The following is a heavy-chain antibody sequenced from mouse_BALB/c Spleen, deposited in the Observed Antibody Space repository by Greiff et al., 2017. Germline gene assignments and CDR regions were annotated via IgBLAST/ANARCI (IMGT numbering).Heavy chain of an antibody. CDR2: IYPGNSDT. V-gene: IGHV1-5*01. CDR1: GYSFTSYW. J-gene: IGHJ4*01. Sequence: EVQLQQSGTVLARPGASVKMSCKASGYSFTSYWMHWVKQRPGQGLEWIGAIYPGNSDTSYNQKFKGKAKLTAVTSASTAYMELSSLTNEDSAVYYCTRSITTVVGAMDYWGQGTSVTVSS. D-gene: IGHD1-1*01. CDR3: TRSITTVVGAMDY.